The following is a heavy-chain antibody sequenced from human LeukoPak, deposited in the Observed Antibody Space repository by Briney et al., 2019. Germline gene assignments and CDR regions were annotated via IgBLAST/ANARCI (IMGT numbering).Heavy chain of an antibody. CDR2: ISLAGQT. V-gene: IGHV4-4*02. Sequence: SGTLSLTCGVSGGSISGTNWWSWVRQPPGQGLEWIGEISLAGQTNYNPSLNGRVTMSLDKSSNQLSLHLTSVTAADTATYFCSRESGPFRPFGYWGRGTLVIVSS. CDR3: SRESGPFRPFGY. D-gene: IGHD1-26*01. CDR1: GGSISGTNW. J-gene: IGHJ4*02.